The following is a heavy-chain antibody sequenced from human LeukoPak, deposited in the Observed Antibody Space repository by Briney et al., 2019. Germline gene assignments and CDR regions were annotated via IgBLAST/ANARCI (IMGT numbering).Heavy chain of an antibody. D-gene: IGHD6-13*01. Sequence: GGSLRLSCAASGFTFSSYAMSWVRQAPGKGLEWASAISGSGGSTYYADSVKGRFTISRDNSKNTLYLQMNSLRAEDTAVYYCARDSSSWLIDYWGQGTLVTVSS. J-gene: IGHJ4*02. V-gene: IGHV3-23*01. CDR3: ARDSSSWLIDY. CDR1: GFTFSSYA. CDR2: ISGSGGST.